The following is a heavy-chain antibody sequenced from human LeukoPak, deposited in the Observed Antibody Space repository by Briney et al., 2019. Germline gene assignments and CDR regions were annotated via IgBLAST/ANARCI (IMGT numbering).Heavy chain of an antibody. CDR1: GYTFTSYG. D-gene: IGHD2-2*01. V-gene: IGHV1-18*01. CDR2: ISACNGNT. J-gene: IGHJ4*02. CDR3: AGSGFSYCSSTSCWRRPYDY. Sequence: GASVKVSCKASGYTFTSYGISWVRQAPGQGLEWMGWISACNGNTNYAQKLQGRVTMTTDTSTSTAYMELRSLRSDDTAVYYCAGSGFSYCSSTSCWRRPYDYWGQGTLVTVSS.